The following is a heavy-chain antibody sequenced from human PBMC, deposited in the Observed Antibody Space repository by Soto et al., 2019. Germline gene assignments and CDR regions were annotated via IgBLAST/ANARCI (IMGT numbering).Heavy chain of an antibody. V-gene: IGHV3-33*06. Sequence: GGSLRLSCVASGFTFSSYGMHWVRQAPGKGLEWVAVMSYDGSHEYYADSVKGRFTISRDNSKTILYLQMNSLRLEDTAVYYCAKGSVLRVVEAPLAILGGVDVWGQGAMVTVSS. D-gene: IGHD2-8*01. CDR1: GFTFSSYG. CDR3: AKGSVLRVVEAPLAILGGVDV. CDR2: MSYDGSHE. J-gene: IGHJ6*02.